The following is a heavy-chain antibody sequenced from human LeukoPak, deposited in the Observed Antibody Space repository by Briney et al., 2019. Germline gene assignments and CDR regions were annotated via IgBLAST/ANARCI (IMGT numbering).Heavy chain of an antibody. D-gene: IGHD3-22*01. J-gene: IGHJ4*02. CDR3: ARSCDSSGYYYGFES. CDR2: TSYSGSGDT. Sequence: SETLSLTCTVSGGSIRSYYWSWIRQAPGKGLEWIGYTSYSGSGDTNYNPSLQSRVTFSIDTSRNQFSLNLNSVTAADTAVYYCARSCDSSGYYYGFESWGQGTLVTVSS. V-gene: IGHV4-59*01. CDR1: GGSIRSYY.